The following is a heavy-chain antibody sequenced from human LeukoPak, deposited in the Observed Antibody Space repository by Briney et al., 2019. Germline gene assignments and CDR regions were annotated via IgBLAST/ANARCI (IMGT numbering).Heavy chain of an antibody. J-gene: IGHJ4*02. Sequence: GESLKISCKGSRYSFTNYWIGWVRQMPGKGLECMGIIYPGDSDTRYSPSFQGQVTISVDKSISTAYLQWSSLKASDTAMYYCARALYYYDSSGYYAEEFYFDYWGQGTLVTVSS. CDR2: IYPGDSDT. CDR1: RYSFTNYW. V-gene: IGHV5-51*01. D-gene: IGHD3-22*01. CDR3: ARALYYYDSSGYYAEEFYFDY.